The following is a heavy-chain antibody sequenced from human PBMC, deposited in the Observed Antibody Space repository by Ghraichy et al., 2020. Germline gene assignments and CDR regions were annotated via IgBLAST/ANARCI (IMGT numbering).Heavy chain of an antibody. CDR2: ISNSGDRT. V-gene: IGHV3-23*01. D-gene: IGHD1-14*01. Sequence: GGSLRLSCAASGFTFSTYAMSWVRQAPGKGLEWVAGISNSGDRTYYAGSVRGRFTISRDNSANTLSLQMNSLRADDTAVYHCMKDPTTVTRAYFDFCGQETLVPVSS. CDR3: MKDPTTVTRAYFDF. CDR1: GFTFSTYA. J-gene: IGHJ4*02.